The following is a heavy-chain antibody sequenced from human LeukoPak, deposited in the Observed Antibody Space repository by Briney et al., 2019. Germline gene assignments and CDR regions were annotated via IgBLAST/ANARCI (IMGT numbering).Heavy chain of an antibody. V-gene: IGHV3-64*02. CDR2: INSNGGST. Sequence: GGSLRLSCAASGFTFSSYAMHWVRQAPGKGLDYVSAINSNGGSTYYADSVKGRFTISGDNSKNTLYLQMGSLRAEDMAVYYCARGNRENYYYGLDVWGQGTTVTVSS. CDR3: ARGNRENYYYGLDV. CDR1: GFTFSSYA. J-gene: IGHJ6*02.